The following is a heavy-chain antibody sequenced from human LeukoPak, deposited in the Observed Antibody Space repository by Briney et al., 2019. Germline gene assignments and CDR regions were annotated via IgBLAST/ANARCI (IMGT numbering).Heavy chain of an antibody. CDR2: FYNSGST. D-gene: IGHD3-16*01. J-gene: IGHJ4*02. Sequence: SETLSLTCTVSGCSIYSRTYYWGWIRQPPGKGLEWIGSFYNSGSTYRNPSLSSRVTIFADMSKNQFSLKLTSVTAADTAVYYCARRLRPGDYFDYWGQGILVTVSS. CDR1: GCSIYSRTYY. CDR3: ARRLRPGDYFDY. V-gene: IGHV4-39*01.